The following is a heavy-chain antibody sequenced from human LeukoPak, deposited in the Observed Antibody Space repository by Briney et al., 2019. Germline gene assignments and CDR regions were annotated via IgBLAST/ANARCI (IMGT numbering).Heavy chain of an antibody. J-gene: IGHJ4*02. CDR2: IYYSGST. D-gene: IGHD3-10*01. CDR3: ARYGGSGSYYYYFDY. V-gene: IGHV4-59*01. CDR1: GGSISSYY. Sequence: PSETLSLTCTVSGGSISSYYWSWIRQPPGEGLEWIGYIYYSGSTNYNPSLKSRVTISVDTSKNQFSLKLSSVTAADTAVYYCARYGGSGSYYYYFDYWGQGTLVTVSS.